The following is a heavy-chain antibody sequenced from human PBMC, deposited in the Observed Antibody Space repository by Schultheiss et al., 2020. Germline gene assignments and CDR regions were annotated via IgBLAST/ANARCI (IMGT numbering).Heavy chain of an antibody. CDR3: ASARSGIAAAGTRGDY. CDR2: IYHSGST. V-gene: IGHV4-4*02. Sequence: AETLSLTCAVSGGSISSSNWWSWVRQPPGKGLEWIGEIYHSGSTNYNPSLKSRVTISVDKSQNQFSLKLSSVTAADTAVYYCASARSGIAAAGTRGDYWGQGTVVTVSS. J-gene: IGHJ4*02. D-gene: IGHD6-13*01. CDR1: GGSISSSNW.